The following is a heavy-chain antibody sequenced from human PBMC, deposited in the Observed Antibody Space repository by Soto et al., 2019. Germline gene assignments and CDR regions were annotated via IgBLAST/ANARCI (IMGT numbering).Heavy chain of an antibody. CDR1: GFSFDDYA. J-gene: IGHJ4*02. D-gene: IGHD1-26*01. Sequence: GGSLRLSCAASGFSFDDYAMHWVRQAPGKGLEWVTGISWNSGTIGYADSVKGRFTISRDNAKNSLYLQMNSLRAEDTAVYYCAKDLAGATRGRFDYWGQGTLVTVSS. V-gene: IGHV3-9*01. CDR2: ISWNSGTI. CDR3: AKDLAGATRGRFDY.